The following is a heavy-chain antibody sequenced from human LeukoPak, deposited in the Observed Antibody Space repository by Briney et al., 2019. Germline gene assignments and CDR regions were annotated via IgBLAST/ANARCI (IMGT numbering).Heavy chain of an antibody. J-gene: IGHJ4*02. V-gene: IGHV1-2*02. D-gene: IGHD5-18*01. CDR3: AREEGSNNYGDYFDY. CDR2: INPDSGGT. CDR1: GYTFTGDY. Sequence: ASVKVSCKTSGYTFTGDYIHWVRQAPGQGLEWMGWINPDSGGTNYAQKFQGRVTMTRDTSITSAYMELSRLRSEDTAVYFCAREEGSNNYGDYFDYWGQGTLITVSS.